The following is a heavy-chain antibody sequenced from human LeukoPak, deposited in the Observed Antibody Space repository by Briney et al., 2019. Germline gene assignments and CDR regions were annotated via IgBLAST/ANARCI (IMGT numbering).Heavy chain of an antibody. CDR2: IIPIFGTA. J-gene: IGHJ4*02. CDR1: GGTFSSYA. V-gene: IGHV1-69*01. CDR3: ASVSIVVVPAAMHY. Sequence: GASVKVSCKASGGTFSSYAISWVRQAPGQGLEWMGGIIPIFGTANYVQKFQGSVTITADESTSTAYMELSSLRSEDTAVYYCASVSIVVVPAAMHYWGQGTLVTVSS. D-gene: IGHD2-2*01.